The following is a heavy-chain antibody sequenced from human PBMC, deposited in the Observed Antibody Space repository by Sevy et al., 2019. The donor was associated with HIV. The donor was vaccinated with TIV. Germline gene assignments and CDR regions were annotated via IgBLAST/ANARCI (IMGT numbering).Heavy chain of an antibody. CDR3: TRWNGAQSVFDY. J-gene: IGHJ4*02. CDR2: SKRKADGWTL. CDR1: GFTFTEYA. V-gene: IGHV3-49*04. D-gene: IGHD1-1*01. Sequence: GVLRLSCTASGFTFTEYAMNWVRQSPGKGREWVAFSKRKADGWTLDHAGSVKGRFTISRDDSKNIVYLQMNDLRAEDTGVYYCTRWNGAQSVFDYWGQGALVTVSS.